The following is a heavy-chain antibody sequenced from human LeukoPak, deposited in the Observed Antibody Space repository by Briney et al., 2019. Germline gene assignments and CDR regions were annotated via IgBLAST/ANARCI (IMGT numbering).Heavy chain of an antibody. CDR3: ARGAPLLWSGYYTAVDWFDP. Sequence: SETLSLTCTVSGGSISSYYWSWIRQPAGKGLEWIGRIYTSGSTNYNPSLKSRVTMSVDTSKNQFSLKLSSVTAADTAVYYCARGAPLLWSGYYTAVDWFDPWGQGTLVTVSS. CDR2: IYTSGST. V-gene: IGHV4-4*07. D-gene: IGHD3-3*01. CDR1: GGSISSYY. J-gene: IGHJ5*02.